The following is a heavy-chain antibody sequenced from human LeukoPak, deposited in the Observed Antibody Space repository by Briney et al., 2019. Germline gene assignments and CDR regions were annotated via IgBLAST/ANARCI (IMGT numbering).Heavy chain of an antibody. J-gene: IGHJ4*02. D-gene: IGHD3-22*01. V-gene: IGHV1-58*02. CDR3: AAAPAVYYDSSGNYSRDFDY. CDR1: GFTFTSSA. Sequence: SGKVSCKVSGFTFTSSATQWVRHARGQRLGWIGWIVVGSGNTNYSQKFHERVTITRAMYTSTADMELSSLRSEDTAGYYCAAAPAVYYDSSGNYSRDFDYWGQGTLVTVSS. CDR2: IVVGSGNT.